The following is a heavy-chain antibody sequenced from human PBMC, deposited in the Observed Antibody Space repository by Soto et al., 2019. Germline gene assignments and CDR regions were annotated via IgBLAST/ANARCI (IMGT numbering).Heavy chain of an antibody. D-gene: IGHD3-16*01. Sequence: ASVKVSCKASGYTFTSYAIHWVRQAPGPRLEWMGWINAGNGNTQYSQKFQGRDTITRDTSASIAYKEVSSLRSEDTDIYYCAREQSGEIMTMTDAFDIWGQGTMVTVSS. V-gene: IGHV1-3*01. CDR2: INAGNGNT. J-gene: IGHJ3*02. CDR3: AREQSGEIMTMTDAFDI. CDR1: GYTFTSYA.